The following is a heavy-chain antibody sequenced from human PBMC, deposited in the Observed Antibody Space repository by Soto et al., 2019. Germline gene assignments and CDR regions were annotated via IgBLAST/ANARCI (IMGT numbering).Heavy chain of an antibody. CDR1: GFPFDDFA. CDR2: IKQDGSQK. CDR3: ARVWNDGRIDY. Sequence: PGGSLRLSCTGSGFPFDDFAINWVRQAPGKGLEWVANIKQDGSQKYYVDSVKGRFTISRDNAKNSLYLQLNSLRVEDTAVSLCARVWNDGRIDYWGQGTLVTVSS. V-gene: IGHV3-7*01. J-gene: IGHJ4*02. D-gene: IGHD1-1*01.